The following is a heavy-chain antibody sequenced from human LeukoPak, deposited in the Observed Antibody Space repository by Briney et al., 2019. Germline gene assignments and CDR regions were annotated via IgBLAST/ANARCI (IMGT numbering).Heavy chain of an antibody. CDR3: ARGAAARYRYHFDY. CDR2: IHNSGST. J-gene: IGHJ4*02. V-gene: IGHV4-59*01. Sequence: SETLSLTCTVSGGSLSDYYWTWIRQPPGKGLELIGYIHNSGSTNYNPSLKSRVSISVNMSNNQFSLNLSSVTAADTAVYYCARGAAARYRYHFDYWGQGTLVTVSS. D-gene: IGHD6-6*01. CDR1: GGSLSDYY.